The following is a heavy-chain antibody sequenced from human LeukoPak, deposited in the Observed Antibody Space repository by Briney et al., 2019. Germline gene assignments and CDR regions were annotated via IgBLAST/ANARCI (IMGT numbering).Heavy chain of an antibody. Sequence: PGGSLRLSCTASGFTFGDYAMSWFRQAPGKGLEWVGFIRSKAYGGTTEYAASVKGRFTISRDDSKSIAYLQMNSLKTEDTAVYYCTRDAQKDDYGDYWIQPPTTHDAFDIWGQGTMVTVSS. CDR2: IRSKAYGGTT. V-gene: IGHV3-49*03. J-gene: IGHJ3*02. CDR3: TRDAQKDDYGDYWIQPPTTHDAFDI. D-gene: IGHD4-17*01. CDR1: GFTFGDYA.